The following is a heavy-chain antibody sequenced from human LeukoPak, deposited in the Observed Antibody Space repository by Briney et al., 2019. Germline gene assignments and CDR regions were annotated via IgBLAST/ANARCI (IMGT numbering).Heavy chain of an antibody. J-gene: IGHJ4*02. CDR3: ARHRFGELSHFDY. V-gene: IGHV4-38-2*02. D-gene: IGHD3-10*01. CDR1: GDSISSGNY. CDR2: IFHTGST. Sequence: SETLSLTCTVSGDSISSGNYWGWIRQPPGKGLEGIGSIFHTGSTYFNLSLKSRVTISVDTSKNQFSLKLSSLTAADTAVYYCARHRFGELSHFDYWGQGILVTVSS.